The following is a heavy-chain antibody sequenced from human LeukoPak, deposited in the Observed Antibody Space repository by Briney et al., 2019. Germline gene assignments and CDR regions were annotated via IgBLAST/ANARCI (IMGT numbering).Heavy chain of an antibody. CDR1: GGSITGYY. J-gene: IGHJ4*02. CDR2: IYYTGGT. V-gene: IGHV4-59*01. D-gene: IGHD6-13*01. CDR3: LTHSNSWRFAFDS. Sequence: SETLSLTCTVSGGSITGYYWSWIRQPPGKGLEWIGQIYYTGGTSYNPSLKSRVTISVDTSKNQFSLKLSSVTAADTAMYYCLTHSNSWRFAFDSWGRGTLVTVSS.